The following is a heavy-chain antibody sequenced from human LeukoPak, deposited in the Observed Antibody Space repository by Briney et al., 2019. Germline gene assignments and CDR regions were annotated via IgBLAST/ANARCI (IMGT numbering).Heavy chain of an antibody. V-gene: IGHV3-23*01. Sequence: PGGSLRLSCAASGFTFSSYGMSWVRQAPGKGLEWVSAISGSGGSTYYADSVKGRFTISRDNSKNTLYLQMNSLRAEDTAVYYCAKSAYSGYDLAEFDYWGQGTLVTVSS. D-gene: IGHD5-12*01. J-gene: IGHJ4*02. CDR1: GFTFSSYG. CDR2: ISGSGGST. CDR3: AKSAYSGYDLAEFDY.